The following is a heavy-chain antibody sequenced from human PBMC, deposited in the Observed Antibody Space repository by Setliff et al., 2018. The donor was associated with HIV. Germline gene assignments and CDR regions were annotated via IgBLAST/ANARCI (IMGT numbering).Heavy chain of an antibody. CDR3: ARGSVVTRSRGYYYYLDV. V-gene: IGHV1-69*13. D-gene: IGHD2-21*02. Sequence: SVKVSCKASGGTFSSYAISWVRQAPGQGLEWMGGIIPIFGTANYAQKFQGRVTITADESTSTAYMELSSLRSEDTAVYYCARGSVVTRSRGYYYYLDVWGKGTTVTVSS. CDR2: IIPIFGTA. CDR1: GGTFSSYA. J-gene: IGHJ6*03.